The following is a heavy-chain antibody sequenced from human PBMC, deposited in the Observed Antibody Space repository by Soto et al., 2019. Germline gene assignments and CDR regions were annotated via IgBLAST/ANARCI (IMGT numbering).Heavy chain of an antibody. Sequence: SETLSLTCTFSCGSVISGSYYWSWIRQPPGKGLEWIGYIYYSGSTNYNPSLKSRVTISVDTSKNQFSLKLSSVTAADTAVYYCASGIWYYDSSGYYPFDYWGQGTLVTVSS. CDR2: IYYSGST. D-gene: IGHD3-22*01. CDR1: CGSVISGSYY. CDR3: ASGIWYYDSSGYYPFDY. V-gene: IGHV4-61*01. J-gene: IGHJ4*02.